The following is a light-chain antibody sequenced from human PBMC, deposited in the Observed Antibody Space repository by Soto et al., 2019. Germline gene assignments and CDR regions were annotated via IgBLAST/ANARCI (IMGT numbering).Light chain of an antibody. CDR2: DVS. V-gene: IGLV2-14*01. CDR1: SSDVGGYSY. J-gene: IGLJ1*01. CDR3: ASYTTTSTYV. Sequence: QSVLTQTASLSGSPGQSIAISCTGTSSDVGGYSYVSWYRQQPGKAPKLVISDVSNRPSGVSDRFSGSKSGNTASLTISGLQTEDEADYYCASYTTTSTYVFGTGTKVTVL.